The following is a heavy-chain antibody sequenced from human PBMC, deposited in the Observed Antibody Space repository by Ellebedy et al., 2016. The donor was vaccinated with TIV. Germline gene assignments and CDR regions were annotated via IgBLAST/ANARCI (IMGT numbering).Heavy chain of an antibody. V-gene: IGHV3-11*01. Sequence: GESLKISCAASGFTFSDYYMSWIRQAPGKGLEWVSYISSSGSTIYYADSVKGRFTISRDNAKTSLYLQMNSLRAEDTAVYYCARGSGYFSAVLDYWGQGTAVTVSS. CDR2: ISSSGSTI. CDR1: GFTFSDYY. J-gene: IGHJ4*02. D-gene: IGHD3-22*01. CDR3: ARGSGYFSAVLDY.